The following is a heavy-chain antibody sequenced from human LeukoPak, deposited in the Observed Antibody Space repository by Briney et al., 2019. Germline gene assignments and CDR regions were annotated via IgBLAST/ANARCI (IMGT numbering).Heavy chain of an antibody. CDR3: AREPYGDDGDWFDP. CDR1: GFTFDDYG. V-gene: IGHV3-20*04. CDR2: INWNGGIT. D-gene: IGHD4-17*01. J-gene: IGHJ5*02. Sequence: GGSLRLSCAASGFTFDDYGMSLVRQAPGKGLDGVSGINWNGGITGHADSVKGSFSISRDNAKNSLYLRMKSLRAEDTALYYCAREPYGDDGDWFDPWGQGTLVTVSS.